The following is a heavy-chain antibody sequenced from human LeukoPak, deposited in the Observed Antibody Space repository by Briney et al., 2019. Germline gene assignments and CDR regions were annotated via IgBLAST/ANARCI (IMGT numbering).Heavy chain of an antibody. CDR3: AQISSNSLTIDY. CDR2: IYYSGST. V-gene: IGHV4-59*12. CDR1: GGSISSYY. D-gene: IGHD6-6*01. Sequence: SETLSLTCTVSGGSISSYYWSWIRQPPGKGLEWIGYIYYSGSTNYNPSLKSRVTISVDTSKNQFSLKLSSVTAADTAVYYCAQISSNSLTIDYWGQGTLVTVSS. J-gene: IGHJ4*02.